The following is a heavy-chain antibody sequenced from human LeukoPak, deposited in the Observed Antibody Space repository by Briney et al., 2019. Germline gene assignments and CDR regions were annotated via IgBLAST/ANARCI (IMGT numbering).Heavy chain of an antibody. D-gene: IGHD6-13*01. Sequence: GGSLRLSCVGSGFTFSSHWMSWVRQAPGRGLEWVANIKQDGSEEYYVDSGRGRFTISRDNAKNSLYLQMNSLRLEDTAMYYCVREGSIWYERPGDWGQGTLVTVSS. CDR1: GFTFSSHW. V-gene: IGHV3-7*04. CDR2: IKQDGSEE. CDR3: VREGSIWYERPGD. J-gene: IGHJ4*02.